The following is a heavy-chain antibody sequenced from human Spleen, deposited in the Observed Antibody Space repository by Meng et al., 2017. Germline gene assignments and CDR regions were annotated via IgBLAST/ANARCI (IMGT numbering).Heavy chain of an antibody. V-gene: IGHV1-2*06. CDR1: GYTFPDYW. CDR3: ARDEDISAAGKLFGDY. J-gene: IGHJ4*02. Sequence: SVKVSCKASGYTFPDYWLHWVRRAPGQGLEWMGRINPKSGDTHYAQRFQGRVTMTGDTSISTAYMELSGLRSDDTAMYYCARDEDISAAGKLFGDYWGQGTLVTVSS. D-gene: IGHD6-13*01. CDR2: INPKSGDT.